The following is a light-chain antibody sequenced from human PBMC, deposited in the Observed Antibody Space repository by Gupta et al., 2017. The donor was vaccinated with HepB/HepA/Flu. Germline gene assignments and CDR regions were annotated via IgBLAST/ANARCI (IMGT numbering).Light chain of an antibody. CDR2: KAS. Sequence: DIQMTQSPSTLSASVGDRVTITCRASQSISTWLAWYQQKPGRAPKLLIFKASTLESGIPSRFSSRESGTEFTLTISSLQPDDFATYYCQQYSTYPYTFGQGTKLEIK. CDR1: QSISTW. V-gene: IGKV1-5*03. CDR3: QQYSTYPYT. J-gene: IGKJ2*01.